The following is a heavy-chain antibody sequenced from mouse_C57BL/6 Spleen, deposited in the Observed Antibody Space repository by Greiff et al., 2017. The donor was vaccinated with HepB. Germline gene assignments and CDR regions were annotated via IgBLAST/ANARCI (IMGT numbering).Heavy chain of an antibody. CDR3: SRWDTTVVATRYFDV. V-gene: IGHV1-39*01. D-gene: IGHD1-1*01. J-gene: IGHJ1*03. Sequence: EVQLQQSGPELVKPGASVKISCKASGYSFTDYNMNWVKQSNGKSLEWIGVINPNYGTTSYNQKFKGKATLTVDQSSSTAYMQLNSLTSEDSAVYYWSRWDTTVVATRYFDVWGTGTTVTVSS. CDR1: GYSFTDYN. CDR2: INPNYGTT.